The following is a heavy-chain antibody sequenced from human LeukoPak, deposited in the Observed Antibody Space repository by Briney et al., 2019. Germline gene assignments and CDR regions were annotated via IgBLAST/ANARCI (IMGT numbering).Heavy chain of an antibody. CDR2: ISSSSSYI. D-gene: IGHD4-11*01. J-gene: IGHJ6*04. Sequence: PGGSLRLSCAASGFTFSSYSMNWVRQAPAKGLEGVSSISSSSSYIYYADSVKGRFTTSRDNAKNSLYLQMNSLRAEDTAVYYCASKFYSNYLMDVWGKGTTVTVSS. CDR3: ASKFYSNYLMDV. V-gene: IGHV3-21*01. CDR1: GFTFSSYS.